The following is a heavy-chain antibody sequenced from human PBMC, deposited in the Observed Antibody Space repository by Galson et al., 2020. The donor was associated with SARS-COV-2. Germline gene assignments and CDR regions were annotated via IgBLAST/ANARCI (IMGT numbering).Heavy chain of an antibody. CDR1: GFTFSSYA. V-gene: IGHV3-30-3*01. D-gene: IGHD6-19*01. J-gene: IGHJ5*02. Sequence: GGSLRLSCAASGFTFSSYAMHWVRQAPGKGLEWVAVISYDGSNKYYADSVKGRFTISRDNSKNTLYLQMNSLRAEDTAVYYCARDSPTVAGNKAGSCDPWGQGTLVTVSS. CDR3: ARDSPTVAGNKAGSCDP. CDR2: ISYDGSNK.